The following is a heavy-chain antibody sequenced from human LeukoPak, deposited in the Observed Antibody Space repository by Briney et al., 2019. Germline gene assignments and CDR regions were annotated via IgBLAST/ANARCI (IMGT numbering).Heavy chain of an antibody. J-gene: IGHJ5*02. CDR1: GFTFSSYG. CDR3: VRDASITMIVAHNAFDP. V-gene: IGHV3-33*01. Sequence: PGRSLRLSCAASGFTFSSYGMHWVRQAPGKGLEWVAVIWYDGSNKYYADSVKGRFTISRDNSKNTLYLQMNSLRAEDTAVYYCVRDASITMIVAHNAFDPWGQGTLVTVSS. CDR2: IWYDGSNK. D-gene: IGHD3-22*01.